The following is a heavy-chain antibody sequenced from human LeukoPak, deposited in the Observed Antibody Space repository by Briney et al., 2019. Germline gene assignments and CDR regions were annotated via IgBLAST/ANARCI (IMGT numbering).Heavy chain of an antibody. Sequence: ASVKVSCKASGYTFTSYGISWVRQAPGQGLEWMGWISAYNGNTNYAQKLQGRVTMATDTSTSTAYMELRSLRSDDTAVYYCARDLCKSHYLCYTTGEGVLDYWGQGTLVTVSS. CDR1: GYTFTSYG. J-gene: IGHJ4*02. CDR2: ISAYNGNT. D-gene: IGHD2/OR15-2a*01. CDR3: ARDLCKSHYLCYTTGEGVLDY. V-gene: IGHV1-18*01.